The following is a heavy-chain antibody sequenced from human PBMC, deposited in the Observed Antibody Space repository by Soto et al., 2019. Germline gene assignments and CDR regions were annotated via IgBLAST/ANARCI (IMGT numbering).Heavy chain of an antibody. J-gene: IGHJ3*02. CDR1: GFSFSSYD. CDR2: LSWNSGFS. CDR3: AKGRGTIVVTDAYDI. Sequence: GGSLRLSCAASGFSFSSYDMHWVRQAPGKGPEWVASLSWNSGFSGYADSVKGRFTISRDNAQSSVHLQMNNLRTEDTALYYCAKGRGTIVVTDAYDIWGQGTMVTVSS. D-gene: IGHD3-22*01. V-gene: IGHV3-9*01.